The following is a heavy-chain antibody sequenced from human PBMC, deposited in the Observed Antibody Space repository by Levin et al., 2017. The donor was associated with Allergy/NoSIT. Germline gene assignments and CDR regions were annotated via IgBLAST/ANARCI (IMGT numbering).Heavy chain of an antibody. CDR2: INHSGST. Sequence: SETLSLTCAVYGGSFSGYYWSWIRQPPGKGLEWIGEINHSGSTNYNPSLKSRVTISVDTSKNQFSLKLSSVTAADTAVYYCAARGYSYGYGSTGEGYWGQGTLVTVSS. D-gene: IGHD5-18*01. CDR1: GGSFSGYY. CDR3: AARGYSYGYGSTGEGY. V-gene: IGHV4-34*01. J-gene: IGHJ4*02.